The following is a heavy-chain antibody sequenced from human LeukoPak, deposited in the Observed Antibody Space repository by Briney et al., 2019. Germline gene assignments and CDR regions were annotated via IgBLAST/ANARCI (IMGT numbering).Heavy chain of an antibody. V-gene: IGHV4-59*08. CDR1: GGSISSYY. Sequence: SETLSLTCTVSGGSISSYYWSWIRQPPGKGLEWIGYIYYSGSTNYNPSLQSRVTISVDTSKNQFSLKLSSVTAADTAVYYCASRNYYDSSGYQYYGMDVWGQGTTVTVSS. CDR3: ASRNYYDSSGYQYYGMDV. J-gene: IGHJ6*02. D-gene: IGHD3-22*01. CDR2: IYYSGST.